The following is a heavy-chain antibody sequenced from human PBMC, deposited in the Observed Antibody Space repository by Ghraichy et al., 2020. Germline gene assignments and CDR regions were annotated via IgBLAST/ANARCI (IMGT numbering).Heavy chain of an antibody. CDR3: ASTPRYSSSWYFGY. J-gene: IGHJ4*02. V-gene: IGHV4-61*01. CDR2: IYYSGCT. Sequence: ETLSLTCTVSGGSVSSGSYYWSWIRQPPGKGLEWIGYIYYSGCTNYNPSLKSRVTISVDTSKNQFSLKLSSVTAADTAVYYCASTPRYSSSWYFGYWGQGTLVTVSS. CDR1: GGSVSSGSYY. D-gene: IGHD6-13*01.